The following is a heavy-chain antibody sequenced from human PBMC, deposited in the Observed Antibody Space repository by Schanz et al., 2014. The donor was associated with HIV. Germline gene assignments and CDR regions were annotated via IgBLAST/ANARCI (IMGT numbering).Heavy chain of an antibody. J-gene: IGHJ4*02. D-gene: IGHD6-6*01. V-gene: IGHV3-9*01. CDR3: ARSSSGSGTWPPRY. CDR2: ISWNSGSI. Sequence: VQLVESGGGVVQPGRSLRLSCAASGFTFDDYAMHWVRQAPGKGLEWVSGISWNSGSIGYADSVKGRFTISRDNAKNSLYLQMNSLRAEDTALYYCARSSSGSGTWPPRYWGQGTLVIVSS. CDR1: GFTFDDYA.